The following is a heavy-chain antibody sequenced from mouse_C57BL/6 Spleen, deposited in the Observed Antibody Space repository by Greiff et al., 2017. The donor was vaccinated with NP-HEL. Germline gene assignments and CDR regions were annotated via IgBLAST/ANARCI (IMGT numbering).Heavy chain of an antibody. CDR3: ARSTYYYGSSDYAMDY. CDR1: GYTFTSYW. V-gene: IGHV1-52*01. Sequence: QVQLQQPGAELVRPGSSVKLSCKASGYTFTSYWMHWVKQRPIQGLEWIGNIDPSDSETHYNQKFKDKATLTVDKSSSTAYMQLSSLTSEDSAVYYCARSTYYYGSSDYAMDYWGQGTSVTVSS. CDR2: IDPSDSET. D-gene: IGHD1-1*01. J-gene: IGHJ4*01.